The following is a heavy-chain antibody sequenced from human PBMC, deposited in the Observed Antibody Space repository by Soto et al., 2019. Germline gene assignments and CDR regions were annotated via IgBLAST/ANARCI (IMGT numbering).Heavy chain of an antibody. CDR2: ISGSGGST. V-gene: IGHV3-23*01. D-gene: IGHD2-21*02. J-gene: IGHJ6*02. CDR1: GFTFSSYA. CDR3: ANDRHVLVVTNIRFYSGMDV. Sequence: EVQLLESGGGLVQPGGSLRLSCAASGFTFSSYAMNWARQAPGKGLEWVSGISGSGGSTYYADSVKGRFTISRDNSKNTLYMKKNNMRVEDQAVYFCANDRHVLVVTNIRFYSGMDVWGQGTTVTVSS.